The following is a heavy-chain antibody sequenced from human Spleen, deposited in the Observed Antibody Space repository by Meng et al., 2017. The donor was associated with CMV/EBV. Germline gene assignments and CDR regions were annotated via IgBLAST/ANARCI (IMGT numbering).Heavy chain of an antibody. D-gene: IGHD1-1*01. CDR1: GFTFSNYW. V-gene: IGHV3-74*03. Sequence: GESLKISCAGSGFTFSNYWMHWVRQGPGKGLVWVSLICGDGTMTAYADSVQGRFTISRDNAKNTLYLQMNNLRAEDTAVYYCARDHRDLENQMAEYYFDFWGQGTLVTVSS. J-gene: IGHJ4*02. CDR3: ARDHRDLENQMAEYYFDF. CDR2: ICGDGTMT.